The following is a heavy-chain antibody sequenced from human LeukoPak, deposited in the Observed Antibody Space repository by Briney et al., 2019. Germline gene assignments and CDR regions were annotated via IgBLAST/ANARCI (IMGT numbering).Heavy chain of an antibody. D-gene: IGHD1-26*01. Sequence: PSETLSLTCTVSGGSITSYYWSWIRQPPGKGLEWIGSIYHSGSTYYNPSLKSRVTISVDTSKNQFSLKLRSVTAADTAVYYCARHVNSNGSPSDYWGQGTLVTVSS. J-gene: IGHJ4*02. CDR2: IYHSGST. CDR3: ARHVNSNGSPSDY. CDR1: GGSITSYY. V-gene: IGHV4-59*05.